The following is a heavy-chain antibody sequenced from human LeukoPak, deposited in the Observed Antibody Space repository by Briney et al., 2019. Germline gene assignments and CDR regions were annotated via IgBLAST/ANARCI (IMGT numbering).Heavy chain of an antibody. Sequence: ASVKVSCTTSGYTFTNYGLTWVRQAPGQGLEYMGWIRPYNGDTNYPQKFQGRVTLTTDTSTRTVYMDLRSLRSDDTALYYCARTGPYSDVYYVDHWGQGTLVTVSS. V-gene: IGHV1-18*01. CDR2: IRPYNGDT. J-gene: IGHJ4*02. CDR1: GYTFTNYG. CDR3: ARTGPYSDVYYVDH. D-gene: IGHD4-17*01.